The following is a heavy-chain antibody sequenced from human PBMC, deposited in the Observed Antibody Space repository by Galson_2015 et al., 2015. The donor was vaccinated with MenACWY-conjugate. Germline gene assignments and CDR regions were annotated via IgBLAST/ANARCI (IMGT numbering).Heavy chain of an antibody. J-gene: IGHJ4*02. V-gene: IGHV3-74*03. D-gene: IGHD1-26*01. CDR2: ITVDATNT. CDR3: ARDGGGGTPFDC. Sequence: RQVPGKGPVWISCITVDATNTEFADSVKGRFALSRDNARNTVYLQMNSLTAEDTAVYYCARDGGGGTPFDCWGQGTLVTVSS.